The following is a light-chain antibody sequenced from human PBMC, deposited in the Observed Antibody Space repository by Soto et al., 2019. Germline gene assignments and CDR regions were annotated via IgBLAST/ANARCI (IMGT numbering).Light chain of an antibody. Sequence: GDRVTITCRASQSISNYLNWYQQKPGKAPKLLIYDASNLQSGVSSRFSGSGSGTYFTLTISSLQPEDFATYYCQQSYSTLETFGQGTKVDIK. CDR2: DAS. V-gene: IGKV1-39*01. CDR3: QQSYSTLET. J-gene: IGKJ1*01. CDR1: QSISNY.